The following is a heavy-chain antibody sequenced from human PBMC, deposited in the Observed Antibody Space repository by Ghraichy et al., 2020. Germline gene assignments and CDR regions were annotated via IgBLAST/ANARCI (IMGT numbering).Heavy chain of an antibody. CDR2: TYYRSKWYN. J-gene: IGHJ6*02. CDR1: GDSVSSNSAA. Sequence: SQTLSLTCAISGDSVSSNSAAWNWIRQSPSRGLEWLGRTYYRSKWYNDYAVSVKSRITINPDTSKNQFSLQLNSVTPEDTAVYYCARGAPNNCGGDCYSRSGYYYGMDVWGQGTTVTVSS. V-gene: IGHV6-1*01. D-gene: IGHD2-21*02. CDR3: ARGAPNNCGGDCYSRSGYYYGMDV.